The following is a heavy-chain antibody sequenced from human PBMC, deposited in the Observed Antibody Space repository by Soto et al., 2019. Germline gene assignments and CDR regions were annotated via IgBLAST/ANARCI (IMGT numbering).Heavy chain of an antibody. D-gene: IGHD3-22*01. CDR3: ARVWVYYDSSGYYYSWPDY. Sequence: GGSLRLSCAASGFTFSDYYMSWIRQAPGKGLEWVSYISSSSSYINYADSVKGRFTISRDNAKNSLYLQMNSLRAEDTAVYYCARVWVYYDSSGYYYSWPDYWGQGTLVTVSS. J-gene: IGHJ4*02. V-gene: IGHV3-11*06. CDR2: ISSSSSYI. CDR1: GFTFSDYY.